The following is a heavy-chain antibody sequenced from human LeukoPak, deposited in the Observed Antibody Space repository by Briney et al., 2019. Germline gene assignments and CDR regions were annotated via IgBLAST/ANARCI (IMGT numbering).Heavy chain of an antibody. CDR3: VRDRGGGSSPIDY. CDR1: GYSISSDYY. CDR2: IYRSGRT. Sequence: SETLSLTCAVSGYSISSDYYWGWIRQPPGRGLEWIASIYRSGRTYYNPSLKSRVTISLDTSKNQFSLKVNSVTAADTAVYFCVRDRGGGSSPIDYWGQGTLVTVSS. D-gene: IGHD6-6*01. J-gene: IGHJ4*02. V-gene: IGHV4-38-2*02.